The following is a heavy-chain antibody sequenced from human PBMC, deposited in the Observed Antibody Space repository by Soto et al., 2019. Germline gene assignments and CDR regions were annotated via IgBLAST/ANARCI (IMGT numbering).Heavy chain of an antibody. CDR3: AAVGYCSGGSCYSARDSSGEFDY. Sequence: QVQLQQWGAGLLKPSETLSLTCAVYGGSFSGYYWSWIRQPPGKGLEWIGEINHSGSTNYNPSLKSRVTISVDTSKNQFSLKLSSVTAADTAVYYCAAVGYCSGGSCYSARDSSGEFDYWGQGTLVTVSS. CDR2: INHSGST. J-gene: IGHJ4*02. CDR1: GGSFSGYY. V-gene: IGHV4-34*01. D-gene: IGHD2-15*01.